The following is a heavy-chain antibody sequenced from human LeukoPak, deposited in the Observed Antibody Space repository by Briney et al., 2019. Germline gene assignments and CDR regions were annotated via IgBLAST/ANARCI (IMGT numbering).Heavy chain of an antibody. CDR3: ARARGRYIDFLDY. V-gene: IGHV4-39*02. CDR1: GGSISSNYY. J-gene: IGHJ4*02. CDR2: FFYSGST. D-gene: IGHD3-9*01. Sequence: SETLSLTCTVSGGSISSNYYWGWIRQPSGKGLEWIVSFFYSGSTYYDPSLKSRVTISVDTSKNQFSLRLSSVTAADTAVYYCARARGRYIDFLDYWGQGTLITVSS.